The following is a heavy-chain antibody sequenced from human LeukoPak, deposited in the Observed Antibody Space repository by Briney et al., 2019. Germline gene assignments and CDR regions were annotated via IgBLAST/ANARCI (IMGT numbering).Heavy chain of an antibody. CDR2: INHSGST. Sequence: SETLSLTCAVYGESLNSYYWSWIRQPPGRGLEWIGEINHSGSTNYNPSLKSRVTISVDTSKNQFSLRLSSVTAADTAVYYCARLTYYYDSSVYYYFDYWGQGTLVTVSS. D-gene: IGHD3-22*01. J-gene: IGHJ4*02. V-gene: IGHV4-34*01. CDR3: ARLTYYYDSSVYYYFDY. CDR1: GESLNSYY.